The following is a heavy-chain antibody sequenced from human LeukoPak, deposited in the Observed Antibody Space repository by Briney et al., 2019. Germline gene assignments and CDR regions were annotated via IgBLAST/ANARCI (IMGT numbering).Heavy chain of an antibody. V-gene: IGHV3-23*01. D-gene: IGHD2-21*02. CDR1: GFTFSSYA. CDR2: ISGSGGST. Sequence: GASLRLSCAASGFTFSSYAMSWVRQAPGKGLEWVSAISGSGGSTYYADSVKGRFTISRDNSKNTLYLQMNSLRAEDTAVYYCARDEGVVAYCGGDCYSAAFDIWGQGTMVTVSS. J-gene: IGHJ3*02. CDR3: ARDEGVVAYCGGDCYSAAFDI.